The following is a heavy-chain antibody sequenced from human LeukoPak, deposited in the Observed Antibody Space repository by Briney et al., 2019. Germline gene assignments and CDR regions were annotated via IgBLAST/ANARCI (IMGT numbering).Heavy chain of an antibody. Sequence: ASVKVSSKASGYTFTSYDINWVRQATGQGLEWMGWMNPNSGNTGYAQKFQGRVTMTRNTSISTAYMELSSLRSEDTAVYYCARYAARPEDYYGIDVWGQGTTVTVSS. CDR1: GYTFTSYD. CDR3: ARYAARPEDYYGIDV. J-gene: IGHJ6*02. V-gene: IGHV1-8*01. D-gene: IGHD6-6*01. CDR2: MNPNSGNT.